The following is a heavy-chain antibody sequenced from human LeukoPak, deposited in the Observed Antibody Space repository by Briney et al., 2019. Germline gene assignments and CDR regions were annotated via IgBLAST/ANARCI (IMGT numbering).Heavy chain of an antibody. V-gene: IGHV1-2*02. D-gene: IGHD2-15*01. CDR3: ARVERYCSGGSCYLDY. CDR1: GYTFTGYY. Sequence: GASVKVSCKASGYTFTGYYMHWVRQAPGQGLEWMGWINPNSGGTNYAQKFQGRVTMTRDTSISTAYMELSRLRSDDTAVYYCARVERYCSGGSCYLDYWGQGTLVTVSS. J-gene: IGHJ4*02. CDR2: INPNSGGT.